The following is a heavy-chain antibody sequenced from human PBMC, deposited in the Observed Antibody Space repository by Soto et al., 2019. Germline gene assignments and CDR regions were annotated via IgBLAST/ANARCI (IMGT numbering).Heavy chain of an antibody. CDR2: ISTRSTYT. CDR1: GFTFSDYY. CDR3: ARGGTDY. Sequence: PGGSLRLSCAATGFTFSDYYMTWIRQAPGKGLEWVSYISTRSTYTNYADSVKGRFTISRDNAKNSLYLQMNNLRAEDTAFYYCARGGTDYWGQGTLVTVSS. J-gene: IGHJ4*02. V-gene: IGHV3-11*06.